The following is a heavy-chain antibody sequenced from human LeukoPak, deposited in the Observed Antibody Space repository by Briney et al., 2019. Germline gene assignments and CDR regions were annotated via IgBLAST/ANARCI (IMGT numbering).Heavy chain of an antibody. CDR1: GFTFSSYG. D-gene: IGHD3-22*01. CDR3: AKDPLDYYDSSGYWYYFDY. Sequence: GGSLSLSCAASGFTFSSYGMHWVRQAPGKGLEWVAFIRYDGSNKYYADSVKGRFTISRDNSKNTLYLQMNSLRAEDTAVYYCAKDPLDYYDSSGYWYYFDYWGQGTLVAVSS. CDR2: IRYDGSNK. J-gene: IGHJ4*02. V-gene: IGHV3-30*02.